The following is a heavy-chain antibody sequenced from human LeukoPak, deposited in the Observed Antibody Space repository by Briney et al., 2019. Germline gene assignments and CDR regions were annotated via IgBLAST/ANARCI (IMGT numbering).Heavy chain of an antibody. CDR1: GFTFSSYG. CDR3: ASNDYGDYVPFDY. CDR2: IRYDGSNK. J-gene: IGHJ4*02. V-gene: IGHV3-30*02. D-gene: IGHD4-17*01. Sequence: GGSLRLSCAASGFTFSSYGMHWVRQAPGKGLEWVAFIRYDGSNKYYADSVKGRFTISRDNSKNTLYLQMNSLRAEDTAVYYRASNDYGDYVPFDYWGQGTLVTVSS.